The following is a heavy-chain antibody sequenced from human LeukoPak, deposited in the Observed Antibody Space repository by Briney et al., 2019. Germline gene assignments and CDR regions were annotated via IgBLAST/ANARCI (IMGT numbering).Heavy chain of an antibody. CDR3: AKAEAARYPFDY. V-gene: IGHV3-23*01. Sequence: GGSLRLSCAASGFTFTSYSMNWVRQAPGKGLEWASTISGGGGSTYYADSVKGRFTISRDNSKNTLYLQMNSLRAEDTAVYYCAKAEAARYPFDYWGQGTLVTVSS. CDR1: GFTFTSYS. CDR2: ISGGGGST. J-gene: IGHJ4*02. D-gene: IGHD6-6*01.